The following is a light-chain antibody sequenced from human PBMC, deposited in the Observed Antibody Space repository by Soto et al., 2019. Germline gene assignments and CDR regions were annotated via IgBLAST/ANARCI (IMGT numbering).Light chain of an antibody. CDR2: EVV. J-gene: IGLJ1*01. Sequence: VLTQPPPPAAYPGQLDTISCTRTKNDIGVYDFVSWYQHHPGKAPRLIIYEVVQRPSGVPDRFSGSNSGNTPSLTVSRLQAVDDPDYFCKSYAGRNTYSFGSATEVTV. CDR3: KSYAGRNTYS. V-gene: IGLV2-8*01. CDR1: KNDIGVYDF.